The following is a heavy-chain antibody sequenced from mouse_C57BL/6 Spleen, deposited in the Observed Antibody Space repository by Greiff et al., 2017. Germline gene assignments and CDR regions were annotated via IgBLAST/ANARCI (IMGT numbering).Heavy chain of an antibody. V-gene: IGHV1-80*01. CDR3: ARSSTVVGGYFDV. Sequence: QVQLQQSGAELVKPGASVKISCKASGYAFSSYWMNWVKQRPGKGLEWIGQIYPGDGDTTYNGTFKGKATLTADKSSSPAYMQLSSLTSEDSAVYFCARSSTVVGGYFDVGGTWTTVTVSS. CDR1: GYAFSSYW. CDR2: IYPGDGDT. D-gene: IGHD1-1*01. J-gene: IGHJ1*03.